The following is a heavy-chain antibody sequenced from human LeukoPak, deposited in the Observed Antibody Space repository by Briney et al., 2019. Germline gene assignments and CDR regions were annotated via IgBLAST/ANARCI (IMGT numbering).Heavy chain of an antibody. D-gene: IGHD3-9*01. CDR3: ARAEKYYDILTGFCDWFDP. CDR2: ISSSSSYI. CDR1: GFTFSSYS. Sequence: GGSLRLSCAASGFTFSSYSMSWVRQAPGKGLEWVSSISSSSSYIYYADSVKGRFTISRDNAKNSLYLQMNSLRAEDTAVYYCARAEKYYDILTGFCDWFDPWGQGTLVTVSS. V-gene: IGHV3-21*01. J-gene: IGHJ5*02.